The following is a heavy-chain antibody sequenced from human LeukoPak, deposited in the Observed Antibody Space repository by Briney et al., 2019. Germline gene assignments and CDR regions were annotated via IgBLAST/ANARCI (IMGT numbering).Heavy chain of an antibody. CDR2: IIPIFGTA. CDR3: ARNRGFGAYYYYGMDV. Sequence: SVKVSCKASGGTFSSYAISWVRQAPGQGLEWMGGIIPIFGTANYAQKFQGRVTITADKSTSTAYMELSSLRSEDTAVYYCARNRGFGAYYYYGMDVWGKGATVTVSS. CDR1: GGTFSSYA. D-gene: IGHD5-12*01. J-gene: IGHJ6*04. V-gene: IGHV1-69*06.